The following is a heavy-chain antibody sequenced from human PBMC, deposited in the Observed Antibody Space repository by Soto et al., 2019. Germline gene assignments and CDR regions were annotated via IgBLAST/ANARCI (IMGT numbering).Heavy chain of an antibody. J-gene: IGHJ6*03. Sequence: SETLSLTCTVSGGSISSYYWSWIRQPPGKGLEWIGYIYYSGSTNYNPSLKSRVTISVDTSKNQFSLKLSSVTAADTAVYYCARARKAVVVAATKPYYYYYMDVWGKGTTVTVSS. CDR3: ARARKAVVVAATKPYYYYYMDV. D-gene: IGHD2-15*01. CDR2: IYYSGST. CDR1: GGSISSYY. V-gene: IGHV4-59*01.